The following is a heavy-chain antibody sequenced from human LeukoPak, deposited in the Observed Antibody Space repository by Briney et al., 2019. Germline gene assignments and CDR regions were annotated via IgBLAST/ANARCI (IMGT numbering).Heavy chain of an antibody. Sequence: PSETLSLTCTVSGGSIRSSSYFWGWIRQPPGKGLEWIGSIYYSGSTYYNPSLKSRVTISVDTSKNQFSLKLSSVTAADTAVYYCARDYYDSSGPPGYYFDYWGQGTLVTVSS. V-gene: IGHV4-39*01. CDR1: GGSIRSSSYF. CDR2: IYYSGST. D-gene: IGHD3-22*01. J-gene: IGHJ4*02. CDR3: ARDYYDSSGPPGYYFDY.